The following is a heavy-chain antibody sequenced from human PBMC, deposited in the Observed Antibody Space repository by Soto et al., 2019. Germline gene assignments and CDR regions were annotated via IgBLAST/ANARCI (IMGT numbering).Heavy chain of an antibody. Sequence: PGGSLRLSCAASGFSFTNAWMSWVRQAPGKGLEWVALSNGKADAEATNYAAPVKGRFTISRDDSKNTLFLQMNGLKSDDTAIYYCTNSRTMIPHAHWGQGT. CDR3: TNSRTMIPHAH. V-gene: IGHV3-15*01. J-gene: IGHJ4*02. CDR2: SNGKADAEAT. CDR1: GFSFTNAW. D-gene: IGHD3-22*01.